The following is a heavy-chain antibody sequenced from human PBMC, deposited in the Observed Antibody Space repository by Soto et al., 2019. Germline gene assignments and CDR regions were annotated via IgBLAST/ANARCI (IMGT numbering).Heavy chain of an antibody. D-gene: IGHD2-15*01. J-gene: IGHJ4*02. CDR2: ISGSGGST. CDR1: GFTFSSYA. V-gene: IGHV3-23*01. Sequence: VQLLASGGGLVQPGGSLRLSCAASGFTFSSYAMSWVRQAPGKGLEWVSAISGSGGSTYYADPVKGRFTISRDNSKNTLYRQMNSLRAEDTAVYYCAKLYRGGVVATQTVDYWGQGTLVTVSS. CDR3: AKLYRGGVVATQTVDY.